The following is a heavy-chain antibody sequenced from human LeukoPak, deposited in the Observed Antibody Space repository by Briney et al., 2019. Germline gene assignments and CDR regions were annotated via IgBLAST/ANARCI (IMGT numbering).Heavy chain of an antibody. CDR1: GYTFTSYA. D-gene: IGHD3-10*01. CDR2: INAGNGNT. Sequence: ASVKVSCKASGYTFTSYAMHWVRQAPGQRLEWMGWINAGNGNTKYSQKFQGRVTITRDTSASTAYMELSSLRSDDTAVYYCARSMVRGEDRFDPWGQGTLVTVSS. J-gene: IGHJ5*02. CDR3: ARSMVRGEDRFDP. V-gene: IGHV1-3*01.